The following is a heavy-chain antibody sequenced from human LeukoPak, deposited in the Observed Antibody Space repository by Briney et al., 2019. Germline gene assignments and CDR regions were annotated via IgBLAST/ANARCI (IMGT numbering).Heavy chain of an antibody. CDR2: IYYSGST. J-gene: IGHJ5*02. CDR1: GGSISSSSYY. V-gene: IGHV4-39*01. Sequence: PSETLSLTCTVSGGSISSSSYYWGWLRQPPGKGLEWIGSIYYSGSTYYNPSLKSRVTISVDTSKNQFSLKLSSVTAAHTAVYYCARHDSPVVPAAMPSDPWGQGTLVTVSS. D-gene: IGHD2-2*01. CDR3: ARHDSPVVPAAMPSDP.